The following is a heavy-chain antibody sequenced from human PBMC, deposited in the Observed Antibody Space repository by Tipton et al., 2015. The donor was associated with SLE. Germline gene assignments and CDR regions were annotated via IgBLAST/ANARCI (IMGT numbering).Heavy chain of an antibody. CDR2: ISWNSGSI. D-gene: IGHD6-13*01. J-gene: IGHJ3*02. V-gene: IGHV3-9*01. CDR1: GFTFDDYA. CDR3: AKERIAAGHDAFDI. Sequence: SLRLSCAASGFTFDDYAMHWVRQAPGKGLEGVSGISWNSGSIGYADSVKGRFTISRDNAKNSLYLQMNSLRAEDTALYYCAKERIAAGHDAFDIWGQGTMVTVSS.